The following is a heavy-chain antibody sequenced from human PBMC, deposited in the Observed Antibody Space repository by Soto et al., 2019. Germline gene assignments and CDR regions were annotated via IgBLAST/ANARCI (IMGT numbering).Heavy chain of an antibody. CDR1: GFTFSSYA. V-gene: IGHV3-30-3*01. Sequence: QVQLVESGGGVVQPGRSLRLSCAASGFTFSSYAMHWVRQAPGKGLEWVAVISYDGSNKYYTDSVKGRFTISRDNSQNTLDLQMISVRAEDTAVYYCVRPLWGDDDNWGYFDLWGRGTLVTVSS. CDR3: VRPLWGDDDNWGYFDL. D-gene: IGHD3-10*01. J-gene: IGHJ2*01. CDR2: ISYDGSNK.